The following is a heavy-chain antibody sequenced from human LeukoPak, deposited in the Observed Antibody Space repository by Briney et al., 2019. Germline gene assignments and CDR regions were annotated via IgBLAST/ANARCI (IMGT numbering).Heavy chain of an antibody. D-gene: IGHD5-12*01. V-gene: IGHV3-53*01. CDR3: ARDLATGIVDY. CDR2: IYSGGST. J-gene: IGHJ4*02. Sequence: PGGSLRLSCAASGFTFSSYSMSWVRQAPGKGLEWVSVIYSGGSTYYADSVKGRFTISRDNSKNTLYLQMNSLRAEDTAVYYCARDLATGIVDYWGQGTLVAVSS. CDR1: GFTFSSYS.